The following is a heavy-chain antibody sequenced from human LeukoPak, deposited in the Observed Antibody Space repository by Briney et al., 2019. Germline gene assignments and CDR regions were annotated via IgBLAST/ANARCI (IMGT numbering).Heavy chain of an antibody. J-gene: IGHJ6*02. V-gene: IGHV3-74*01. CDR1: GNYW. CDR2: INSDGSWT. CDR3: ARDNLFPSTVADYYYYGMDV. D-gene: IGHD4-23*01. Sequence: GGSLRLSCAASGNYWMHWVRQAPGKGLVWVSHINSDGSWTSYADSVKGRFTISKDNAKNTVYLQMNSLRAEDTAVYYCARDNLFPSTVADYYYYGMDVWGQGTTVTVSS.